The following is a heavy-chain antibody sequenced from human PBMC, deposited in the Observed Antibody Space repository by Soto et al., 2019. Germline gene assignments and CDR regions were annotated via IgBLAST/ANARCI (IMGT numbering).Heavy chain of an antibody. CDR2: INPNGGST. V-gene: IGHV1-46*01. D-gene: IGHD3-10*01. J-gene: IGHJ6*02. CDR3: ARDGWFSALRVPFGMDV. Sequence: QVQLVQSGAEVKKPGASVEVSCKASGYTFINYYIHWVRQAPGQGLEWMGIINPNGGSTTYAQNFHSRVTMTRDTSTSTVYMELNSLRSEDTAVYFCARDGWFSALRVPFGMDVWGQGTTVTVSS. CDR1: GYTFINYY.